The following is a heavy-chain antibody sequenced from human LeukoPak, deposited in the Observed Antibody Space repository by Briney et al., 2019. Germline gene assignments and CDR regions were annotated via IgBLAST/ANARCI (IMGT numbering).Heavy chain of an antibody. Sequence: SVKVSCKASGGTFSSYAINWVRQAPGQGLEWMGGIIPIFGTANYAQKFQGRVTITADVSTNTAYMELSSLRSEDTAVYYCARDHRLQLENWFDPWGQGTLVTVSS. CDR1: GGTFSSYA. CDR2: IIPIFGTA. D-gene: IGHD1-1*01. CDR3: ARDHRLQLENWFDP. J-gene: IGHJ5*02. V-gene: IGHV1-69*13.